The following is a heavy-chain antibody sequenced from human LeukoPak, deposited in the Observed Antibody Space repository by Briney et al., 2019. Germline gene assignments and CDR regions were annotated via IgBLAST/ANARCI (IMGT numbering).Heavy chain of an antibody. D-gene: IGHD3-10*01. CDR1: GFTVSSNY. J-gene: IGHJ6*03. V-gene: IGHV3-66*01. CDR2: IYSGGST. Sequence: PGGSLRLSCAASGFTVSSNYMSWVRQAPGKGLEWVSVIYSGGSTYYADSVKGRFTISRDNSKNTLYLQMNSLRAEDTAVYYCARDRLAYYGSGSFYYYMDVWGKGTTVTISS. CDR3: ARDRLAYYGSGSFYYYMDV.